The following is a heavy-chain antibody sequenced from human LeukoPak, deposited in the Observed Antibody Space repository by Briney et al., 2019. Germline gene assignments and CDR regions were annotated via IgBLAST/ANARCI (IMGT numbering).Heavy chain of an antibody. Sequence: ASVKVSCKASGYTFTGYYMHWVRQAPEQGLEWMGWINPNSGGTNYAQKFQGRVTMTRDTSISTAYMELSRLRSDDTAVYYCARDIAVAGISSSEYYFDYWGQGTLVTVSS. CDR1: GYTFTGYY. D-gene: IGHD6-19*01. V-gene: IGHV1-2*02. CDR2: INPNSGGT. CDR3: ARDIAVAGISSSEYYFDY. J-gene: IGHJ4*02.